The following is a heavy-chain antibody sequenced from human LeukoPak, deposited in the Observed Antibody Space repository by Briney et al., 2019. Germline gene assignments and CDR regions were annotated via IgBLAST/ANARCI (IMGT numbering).Heavy chain of an antibody. D-gene: IGHD2-15*01. V-gene: IGHV3-21*01. J-gene: IGHJ4*02. CDR2: ISSSSSYI. Sequence: GGSLRLSCAAPGFTFSSYSMNWVRQAPGKGLEWVSSISSSSSYIYYADSVKGRFNISRDNAKNSLYVQMNSLRAEDTAVYYCARGGGYCSGGSCFYYFDYWGQGNLITVSS. CDR1: GFTFSSYS. CDR3: ARGGGYCSGGSCFYYFDY.